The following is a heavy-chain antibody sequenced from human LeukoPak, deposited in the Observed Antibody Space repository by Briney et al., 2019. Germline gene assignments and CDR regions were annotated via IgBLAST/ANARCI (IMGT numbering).Heavy chain of an antibody. D-gene: IGHD3-10*01. Sequence: GGSLSLSCAASGCTVSSNYMSWVRQVPGKGLEWVSVIYSGGSTYYADSVKGRFTISRDNSKNTLYLQMNSLRAEDTAVYYCASLGSLYNYYYMDVWGKGTTVTVSS. CDR3: ASLGSLYNYYYMDV. V-gene: IGHV3-53*01. CDR1: GCTVSSNY. CDR2: IYSGGST. J-gene: IGHJ6*03.